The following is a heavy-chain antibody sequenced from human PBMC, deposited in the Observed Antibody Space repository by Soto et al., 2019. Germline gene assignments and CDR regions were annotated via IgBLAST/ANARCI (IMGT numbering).Heavy chain of an antibody. J-gene: IGHJ6*02. CDR2: IIPIFGTA. V-gene: IGHV1-69*13. CDR1: GGTFSSYA. Sequence: SVKVSCKASGGTFSSYAISWVRQAPGQGLEWMGGIIPIFGTANYAQKFQGRVTITADESTSTAYMELSSLRSEDTAVYYCARDGAMYYYDSSGYYPYGMDVWGQGTTVTVSS. CDR3: ARDGAMYYYDSSGYYPYGMDV. D-gene: IGHD3-22*01.